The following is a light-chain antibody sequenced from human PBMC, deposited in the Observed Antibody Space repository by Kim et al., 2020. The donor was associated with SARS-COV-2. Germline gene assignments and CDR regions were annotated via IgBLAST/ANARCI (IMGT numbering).Light chain of an antibody. CDR3: QVWDGSSGHVV. Sequence: APGKTARMTWGGNNIETKSVHWYQQKPGQPPILVIYFDSDRPSGIPERFSGSDSGNTATLNISRVEAADEADYYCQVWDGSSGHVVFGGGTKLTVL. CDR2: FDS. V-gene: IGLV3-21*04. J-gene: IGLJ2*01. CDR1: NIETKS.